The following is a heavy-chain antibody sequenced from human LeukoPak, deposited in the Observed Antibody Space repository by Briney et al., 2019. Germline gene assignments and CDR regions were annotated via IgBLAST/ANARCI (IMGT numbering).Heavy chain of an antibody. V-gene: IGHV1-18*01. CDR1: GDTFTSYG. Sequence: GASVTVSCKDSGDTFTSYGMSWVRQAPGQGLEWMGWISAYNGNTNYAQKFQGRVTMTTDTSTSTAYMELRSLRSDDTALYYCARDGPLFGESPLYYMDVWGKGTTVTVSS. D-gene: IGHD3-10*02. J-gene: IGHJ6*03. CDR3: ARDGPLFGESPLYYMDV. CDR2: ISAYNGNT.